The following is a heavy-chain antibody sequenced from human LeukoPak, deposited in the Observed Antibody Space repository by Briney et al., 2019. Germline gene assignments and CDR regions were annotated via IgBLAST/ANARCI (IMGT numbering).Heavy chain of an antibody. CDR2: INRDGSEK. Sequence: PGGSLRLSCAASGFTFSTYWMGWVRQAPGRGLEWVANINRDGSEKYYGDPVKGRFTISRDNAENSLFLQMNSLRADDTAVYYCAKWGPYCNSNYCPALDYWGQGALVTVSS. V-gene: IGHV3-7*01. D-gene: IGHD2/OR15-2a*01. CDR1: GFTFSTYW. CDR3: AKWGPYCNSNYCPALDY. J-gene: IGHJ4*02.